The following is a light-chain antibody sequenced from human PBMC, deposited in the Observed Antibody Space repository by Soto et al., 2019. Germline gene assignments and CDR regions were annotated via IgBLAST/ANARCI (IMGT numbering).Light chain of an antibody. CDR2: GAS. V-gene: IGKV3-15*01. CDR1: QSVSSN. CDR3: QQYDSSPRT. Sequence: EIVMTQSPATLSVSPGERATLSCRASQSVSSNLAWYQQKPGQAPRLLIYGASTGATGIPDRFSGSGSGTDFTLTISRLEPEDFAVYWCQQYDSSPRTFGQGTKVDIK. J-gene: IGKJ1*01.